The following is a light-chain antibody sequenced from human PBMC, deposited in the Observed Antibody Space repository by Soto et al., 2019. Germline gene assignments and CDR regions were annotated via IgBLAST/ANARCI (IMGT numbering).Light chain of an antibody. CDR3: STWDDNLSTWL. Sequence: QSVLTQPPSASGTPGQRVTISCSGRNSKVGSSSVNWYQQFPGMAPKLLLYSDNQRPSGVPDRFSGSKSGSSASLAISGLQSEDEADYHCSTWDDNLSTWLFGAGTTLTVL. V-gene: IGLV1-44*01. CDR2: SDN. J-gene: IGLJ3*02. CDR1: NSKVGSSS.